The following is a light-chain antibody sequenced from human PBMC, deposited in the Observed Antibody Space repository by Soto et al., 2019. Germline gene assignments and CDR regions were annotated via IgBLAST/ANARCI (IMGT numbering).Light chain of an antibody. CDR2: DAS. CDR3: QQRGNWPPT. V-gene: IGKV3-11*01. Sequence: EIVLTHSPATLSLSPGERATLSCRASQSIGSFLAWYQQKPGQPPRLLIYDASNRATGIPGRFSGSGSGTDFTLTISSLEPEDFAFYYCQQRGNWPPTFGPGTKVNIK. CDR1: QSIGSF. J-gene: IGKJ3*01.